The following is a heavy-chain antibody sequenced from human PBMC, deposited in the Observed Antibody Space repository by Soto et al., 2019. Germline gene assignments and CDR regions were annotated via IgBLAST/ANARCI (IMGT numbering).Heavy chain of an antibody. CDR3: ARDNGREQYYDSSGYWYYFDY. Sequence: SETLSLTCTVSGGSICSYYRSLIRQPPGRGLEWIGYIYYSGSTNYNPSLKSRVTISVDTSKNQFSLKLSSVTAADTAVYYCARDNGREQYYDSSGYWYYFDYWGQGTLVTVS. D-gene: IGHD3-22*01. CDR2: IYYSGST. J-gene: IGHJ4*02. V-gene: IGHV4-59*01. CDR1: GGSICSYY.